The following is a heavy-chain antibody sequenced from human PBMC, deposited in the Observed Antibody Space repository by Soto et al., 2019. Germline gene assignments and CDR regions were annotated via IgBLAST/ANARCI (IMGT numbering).Heavy chain of an antibody. CDR2: ISYDGSNK. D-gene: IGHD3-16*01. Sequence: GGSLRLSCAASGFTFSSYGMHWVRQAPGKGLEWVAVISYDGSNKYYADSVKGRFTISRDNSKNTLYLQMNSLRAEDTAVYYCAKDLGGFPDYYYYGMDVWGQGTTVNVSS. V-gene: IGHV3-30*18. CDR3: AKDLGGFPDYYYYGMDV. J-gene: IGHJ6*02. CDR1: GFTFSSYG.